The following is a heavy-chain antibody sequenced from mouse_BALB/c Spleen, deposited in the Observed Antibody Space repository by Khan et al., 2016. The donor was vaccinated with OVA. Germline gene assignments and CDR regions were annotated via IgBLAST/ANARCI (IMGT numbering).Heavy chain of an antibody. D-gene: IGHD2-5*01. Sequence: IQLVQSGPELMKPGASVKISCKASGYSFSTYYIHWVTRSHGKTLEWIGYIDPFNGGATYNQKFKDKATLTVDKSSSTAYMHLASLTSEDSAVYYCTRHCSTSWFAYWGQGTLVTVSA. V-gene: IGHV1S135*01. CDR1: GYSFSTYY. CDR2: IDPFNGGA. J-gene: IGHJ3*01. CDR3: TRHCSTSWFAY.